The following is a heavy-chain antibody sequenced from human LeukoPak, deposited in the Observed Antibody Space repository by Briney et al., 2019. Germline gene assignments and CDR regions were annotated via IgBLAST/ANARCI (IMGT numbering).Heavy chain of an antibody. V-gene: IGHV4-39*01. CDR3: ARGWGSFEN. CDR2: IYYSGST. Sequence: SETLSLTCTVSGGSISSSSYYWGWIRQPPGKGLEWIGSIYYSGSTYYNPSLKSRVTISVDTSKNQFSLKLSSVTASDTAVYYCARGWGSFENWGQGTLVTVSS. D-gene: IGHD3-16*01. CDR1: GGSISSSSYY. J-gene: IGHJ4*02.